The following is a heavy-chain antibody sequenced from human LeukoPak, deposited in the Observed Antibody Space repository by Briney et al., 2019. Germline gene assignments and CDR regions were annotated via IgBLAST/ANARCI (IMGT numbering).Heavy chain of an antibody. V-gene: IGHV4-4*07. CDR3: ARYYGSGRDGDY. Sequence: PSETLSLTCTVSGVSISSYYWSWIRQPAGKGLEWIGRIYTSGSTNYNPSLKSRVTISVDTSKNQFSLKVNSVTAADTAVYFCARYYGSGRDGDYWGQGTLVTVSS. J-gene: IGHJ4*02. CDR2: IYTSGST. CDR1: GVSISSYY. D-gene: IGHD3-10*01.